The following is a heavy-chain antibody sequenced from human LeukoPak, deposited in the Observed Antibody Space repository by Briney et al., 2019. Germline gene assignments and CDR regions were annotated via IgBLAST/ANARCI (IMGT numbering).Heavy chain of an antibody. CDR1: GFTFSSYA. CDR2: ISYDGSNK. J-gene: IGHJ3*02. V-gene: IGHV3-30-3*01. D-gene: IGHD3-16*01. CDR3: ARSLATGGDAFDI. Sequence: LPGGSLRLSCAAPGFTFSSYAMHWVRQAPGKGLEWVAVISYDGSNKYYADSVKGRFTISRDNSKNTLYLQMNSLRAGDTAVYYCARSLATGGDAFDIWGQGTMVTVSS.